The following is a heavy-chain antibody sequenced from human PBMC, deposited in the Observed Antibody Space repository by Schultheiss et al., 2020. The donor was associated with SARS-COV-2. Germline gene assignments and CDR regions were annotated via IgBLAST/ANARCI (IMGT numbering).Heavy chain of an antibody. D-gene: IGHD1-1*01. V-gene: IGHV4-61*05. J-gene: IGHJ4*02. CDR1: GGSISSRSHY. Sequence: SETLSLTCTVSGGSISSRSHYWGWIRQTPGKGLEWIGYIYYSGSTNYNPSLKSRVTISVDTSKNQFSLKLSSVTAADTAVYYCARGMSAVSRHTFDYWGQGTLVTVSS. CDR2: IYYSGST. CDR3: ARGMSAVSRHTFDY.